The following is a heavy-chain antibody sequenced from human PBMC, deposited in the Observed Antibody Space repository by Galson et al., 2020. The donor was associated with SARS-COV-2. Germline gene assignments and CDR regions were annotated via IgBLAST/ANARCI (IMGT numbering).Heavy chain of an antibody. Sequence: GESLKISCAASGFTFSSYAMHWVRQAPGKGLEWVAVISYDGSNKYYADSVKGRFTISRDSSSSTLSLQMNSLRAEDTAVYYCVRDHCSGEYCYPNYYYMDVWGTGATVTVSS. J-gene: IGHJ6*03. D-gene: IGHD2-15*01. CDR3: VRDHCSGEYCYPNYYYMDV. CDR1: GFTFSSYA. V-gene: IGHV3-30*01. CDR2: ISYDGSNK.